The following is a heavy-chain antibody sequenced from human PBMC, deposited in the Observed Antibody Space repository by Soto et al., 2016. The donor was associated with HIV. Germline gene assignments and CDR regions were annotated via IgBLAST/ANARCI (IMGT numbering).Heavy chain of an antibody. CDR2: IIYRDSDT. D-gene: IGHD2-8*01. CDR3: ARDPPPTYGNRYGMDV. J-gene: IGHJ6*02. CDR1: GFTLTDYS. Sequence: VQLVESGGGLVKPGGSLTLSCAASGFTLTDYSMNWIRQAPGKGLEWISSIIYRDSDTYYLGSVKGRFIISRDSAKNSVSLQMNSLRAEDTAVYYCARDPPPTYGNRYGMDVWGRGTTVTVSS. V-gene: IGHV3-11*05.